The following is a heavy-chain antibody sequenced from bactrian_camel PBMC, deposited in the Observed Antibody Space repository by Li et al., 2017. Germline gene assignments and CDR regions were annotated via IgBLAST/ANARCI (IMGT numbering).Heavy chain of an antibody. CDR3: AAGWRGTRTVWYYKGGYTN. V-gene: IGHV3S44*01. Sequence: VQLVESGGGSVQAGGSLRLSCATSGFDFSDLAMSWVRQAPGKEREFVSAIARDGSTSYADSVKGRFAISRDNDKNIVYLQMNDLKPEDTAMYYCAAGWRGTRTVWYYKGGYTNWGQGTQVTVS. J-gene: IGHJ4*01. CDR2: IARDGST. D-gene: IGHD2*01. CDR1: GFDFSDLA.